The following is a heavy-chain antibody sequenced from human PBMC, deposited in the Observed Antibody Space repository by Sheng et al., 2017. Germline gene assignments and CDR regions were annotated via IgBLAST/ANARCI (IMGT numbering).Heavy chain of an antibody. V-gene: IGHV4-38-2*01. CDR3: ARAGDYGAHFDY. J-gene: IGHJ4*02. CDR1: GYSISSGYY. D-gene: IGHD4-17*01. CDR2: IYHSGST. Sequence: QVQLQESGPGLVKPSETLSLTCAVSGYSISSGYYWGWIRQPPGKGLEWIGSIYHSGSTYYNPSLKSRVTISVDTSKNQFSLKLSSVTAADTAVYYCARAGDYGAHFDYWGQGTLVTVSS.